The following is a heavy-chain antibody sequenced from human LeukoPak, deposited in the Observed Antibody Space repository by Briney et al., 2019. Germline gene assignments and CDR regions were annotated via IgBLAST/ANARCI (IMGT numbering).Heavy chain of an antibody. D-gene: IGHD2-15*01. Sequence: PSETLSLTCTVSGGSISSCYWSWIRQPPGKGLEWIGYIYYSGSTNYSPSLKSRVTVSVDTSKNQFSLKLSSVTAADTAVYYCARQSCSGGSCYPRPYWYFDLWGRGTLVTVSS. V-gene: IGHV4-59*08. J-gene: IGHJ2*01. CDR2: IYYSGST. CDR3: ARQSCSGGSCYPRPYWYFDL. CDR1: GGSISSCY.